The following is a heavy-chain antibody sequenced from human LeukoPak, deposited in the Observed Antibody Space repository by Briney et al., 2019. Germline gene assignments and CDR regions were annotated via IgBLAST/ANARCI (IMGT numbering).Heavy chain of an antibody. V-gene: IGHV3-33*06. CDR2: IWYDGSNK. J-gene: IGHJ4*02. CDR3: AKVDTYYYDSSGYYHHPRYYFDY. D-gene: IGHD3-22*01. CDR1: GFTFSSYG. Sequence: GGSLRLSCAASGFTFSSYGMHWVRQAPGKGLEWVAVIWYDGSNKYYADSVKGRFTISRDNSKDTLYLQMNSLRAEDTAVYYCAKVDTYYYDSSGYYHHPRYYFDYWGQGTLVTVSS.